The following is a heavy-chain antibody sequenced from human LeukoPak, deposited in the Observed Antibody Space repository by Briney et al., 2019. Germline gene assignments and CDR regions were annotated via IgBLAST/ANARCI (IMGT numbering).Heavy chain of an antibody. V-gene: IGHV3-30-3*01. CDR2: ISYDGSNK. CDR3: ARDPSWDTMGYYFDY. D-gene: IGHD1-26*01. Sequence: GGSLRLSCAASGFPFSSYAMHWARQATGKGLEWVAVISYDGSNKYYADSVKGRFTISRDNSKNTLYLQMNSLRAEDTAVYYCARDPSWDTMGYYFDYWGQGTLVTVSS. J-gene: IGHJ4*02. CDR1: GFPFSSYA.